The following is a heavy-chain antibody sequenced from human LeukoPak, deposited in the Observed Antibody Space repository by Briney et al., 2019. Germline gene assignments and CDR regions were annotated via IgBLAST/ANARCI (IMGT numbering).Heavy chain of an antibody. D-gene: IGHD1-1*01. CDR2: FSHSGIT. V-gene: IGHV4-4*02. CDR3: ARNGGHNQEH. Sequence: SETLSLTCDVSGASISRGSWWSWVRQPPGKGLEWIGEFSHSGITNFNPSLKSRVTISVDKSRNQFSLDLISVTAADTAVYFCARNGGHNQEHWGQGTLVTVSS. J-gene: IGHJ4*02. CDR1: GASISRGSW.